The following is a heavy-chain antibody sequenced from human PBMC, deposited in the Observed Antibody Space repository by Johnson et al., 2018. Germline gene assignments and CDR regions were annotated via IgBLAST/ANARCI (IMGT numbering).Heavy chain of an antibody. CDR2: ISQDEMNK. V-gene: IGHV3-30*03. CDR1: GVTLSNSI. CDR3: AREARSSGRAGIFGV. Sequence: QVQLVQSGGGVVQPGTSLRLSCGVSGVTLSNSIMHLVRQAPGKGLEWVALISQDEMNKQYGDSARDRFTISRDISRNTVYLQMNSLRDEVTAVYYCAREARSSGRAGIFGVWGQGTMVTVSS. J-gene: IGHJ3*01. D-gene: IGHD3-22*01.